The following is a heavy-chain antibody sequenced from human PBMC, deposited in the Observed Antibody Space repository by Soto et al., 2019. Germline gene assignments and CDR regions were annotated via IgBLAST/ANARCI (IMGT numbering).Heavy chain of an antibody. CDR1: GYSFTSYW. Sequence: PGESLKISCKGSGYSFTSYWIGWVRQMPGKGLEWMGIIYPGDSDTRYSPSFQGQVTISADKSISTAYLQWSSLKASDTAMYYCALSSGYYLDARSVYFDYWGQGTLVTVSS. D-gene: IGHD3-22*01. J-gene: IGHJ4*02. CDR2: IYPGDSDT. V-gene: IGHV5-51*01. CDR3: ALSSGYYLDARSVYFDY.